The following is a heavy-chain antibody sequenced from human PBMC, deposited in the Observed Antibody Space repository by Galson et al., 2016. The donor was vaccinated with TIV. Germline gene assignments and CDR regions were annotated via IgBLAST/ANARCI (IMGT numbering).Heavy chain of an antibody. Sequence: CAISGDSVSSNRTAWNWIRQSPARGLEWLGRTYYRSKWCSNYEVSLKSRININSDTSKNQFSLQLNSVSPANTAVYYCVREREVSSSGWFGNFFAFDIWGLGTLVTVSS. J-gene: IGHJ3*02. CDR1: GDSVSSNRTA. D-gene: IGHD6-19*01. V-gene: IGHV6-1*01. CDR3: VREREVSSSGWFGNFFAFDI. CDR2: TYYRSKWCS.